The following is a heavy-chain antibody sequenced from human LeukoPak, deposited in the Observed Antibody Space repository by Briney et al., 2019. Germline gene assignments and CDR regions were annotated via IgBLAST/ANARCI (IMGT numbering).Heavy chain of an antibody. J-gene: IGHJ6*03. V-gene: IGHV4-4*07. CDR2: IYTSGST. D-gene: IGHD6-13*01. CDR1: GGSISSYY. CDR3: ARPIKGGTAAGDTRRRTYYYYYYMDV. Sequence: KASETLSLTCTVSGGSISSYYWSWIRQPAGKGLEWIGRIYTSGSTNYNPSLKSRVTISVDTSKNQFSLKLSSVTAADTAVYYCARPIKGGTAAGDTRRRTYYYYYYMDVWGKGTTVTISS.